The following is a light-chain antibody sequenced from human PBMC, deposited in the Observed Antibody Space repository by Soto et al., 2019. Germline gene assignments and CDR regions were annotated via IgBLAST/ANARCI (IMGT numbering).Light chain of an antibody. CDR1: QSVSSN. V-gene: IGKV3-15*01. CDR2: GAS. Sequence: ILITQFPATLSVPPGERSALSSTASQSVSSNLAWYQQKPGQAPRLLIYGASTRATGIPARFSGSGSGTEFTLTISSLQSEDFAVYYCQQYNNRPPSTFGQGTRLEIK. CDR3: QQYNNRPPST. J-gene: IGKJ5*01.